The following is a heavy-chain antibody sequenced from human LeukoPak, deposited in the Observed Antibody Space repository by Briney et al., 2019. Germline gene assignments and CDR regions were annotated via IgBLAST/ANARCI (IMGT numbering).Heavy chain of an antibody. Sequence: SETLSPTCTVSGGSVSSGSYYWSWIRQPPGKGLEWIGYIYYSGSTNYNPSLKSRVTISVDTSKNQFSLKLSSVTAADTAVYYCARWFEGRDFWSGYYLRYFDYWGQGTLVTVSS. J-gene: IGHJ4*02. CDR2: IYYSGST. D-gene: IGHD3-3*01. CDR3: ARWFEGRDFWSGYYLRYFDY. CDR1: GGSVSSGSYY. V-gene: IGHV4-61*01.